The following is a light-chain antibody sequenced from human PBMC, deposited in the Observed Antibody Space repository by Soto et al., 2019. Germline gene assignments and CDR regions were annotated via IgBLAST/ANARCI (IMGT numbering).Light chain of an antibody. V-gene: IGKV3-20*01. CDR1: QSVRNNY. CDR3: HQDGSSYT. CDR2: GTS. Sequence: EIVLTQSPGTLSLSPGERATLSCRASQSVRNNYLAWYQQQPGQGHRLLIYGTSTRNTGIPHRFSGNGSGTDFTLTISRLEPEDFAVYYCHQDGSSYTFRPGTKVEIK. J-gene: IGKJ3*01.